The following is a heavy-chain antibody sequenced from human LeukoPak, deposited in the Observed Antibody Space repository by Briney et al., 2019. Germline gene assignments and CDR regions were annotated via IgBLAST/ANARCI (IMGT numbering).Heavy chain of an antibody. CDR1: GFTFSSYA. J-gene: IGHJ4*02. CDR2: ISYDGSNK. V-gene: IGHV3-30*04. CDR3: ARGPPSSSSFDY. Sequence: GRSLRLSCAASGFTFSSYAMHWVRQAPGKGLEWVADISYDGSNKYYADSVKGRFTISRDNSKNTLYLQMNSLRAEDTAVYYCARGPPSSSSFDYWGQGTLVTVSS. D-gene: IGHD6-6*01.